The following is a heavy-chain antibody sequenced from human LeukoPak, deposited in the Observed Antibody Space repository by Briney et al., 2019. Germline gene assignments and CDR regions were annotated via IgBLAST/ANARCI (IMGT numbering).Heavy chain of an antibody. D-gene: IGHD2-2*01. CDR2: IYYTGGT. Sequence: PSETLSLTCSVSHGSTTDSSYYWGWIRQPPEKGLEWIGSIYYTGGTFYSPSLKSRVTISVDTSKIQFSLKLSSVTAADTAVYYCARPTGGTYCSSTSCYGAFDIWGQGTMVTVSS. CDR3: ARPTGGTYCSSTSCYGAFDI. J-gene: IGHJ3*02. CDR1: HGSTTDSSYY. V-gene: IGHV4-39*01.